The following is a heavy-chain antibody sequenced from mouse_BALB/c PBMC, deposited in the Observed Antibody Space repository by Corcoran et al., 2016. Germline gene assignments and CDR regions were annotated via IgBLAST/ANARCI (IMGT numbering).Heavy chain of an antibody. CDR1: GYSFTGYY. CDR3: ASSLYGNGAMDY. CDR2: INPYNGAT. J-gene: IGHJ4*01. Sequence: EVQLQQAGPELVKPGASVKISCKASGYSFTGYYMHWVKQSHVKSLEWIGRINPYNGATSYNQNFKDKASLTVDKSSSTAYMELHSLTSEDSAVYYCASSLYGNGAMDYWGQGTSVTVSS. D-gene: IGHD2-1*01. V-gene: IGHV1-26*01.